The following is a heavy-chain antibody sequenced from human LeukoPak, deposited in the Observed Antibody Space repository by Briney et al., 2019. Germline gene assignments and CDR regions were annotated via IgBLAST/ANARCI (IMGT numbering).Heavy chain of an antibody. V-gene: IGHV3-33*01. Sequence: GGSLRLSCAASGFTFSGFGMHWVRQAPGKGLEWVAVIWYDGSNKYYADSVKGRFTISRDNPKNTLYVQMNSLRAEDTAVYYCARGRGADYGGNSGYFDYWGQGTLVTVSS. J-gene: IGHJ4*02. CDR2: IWYDGSNK. CDR1: GFTFSGFG. D-gene: IGHD4-23*01. CDR3: ARGRGADYGGNSGYFDY.